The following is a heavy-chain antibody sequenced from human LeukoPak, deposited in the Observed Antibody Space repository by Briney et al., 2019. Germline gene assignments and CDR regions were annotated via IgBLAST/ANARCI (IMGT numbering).Heavy chain of an antibody. J-gene: IGHJ4*02. V-gene: IGHV3-21*01. D-gene: IGHD2-2*01. Sequence: GGSLRLSCAASGFTFSSYSMNWVRQAPGKGLEWVSSISSSSSYIYYADSVKGRFTISRDNAKNSLYLQMNSLRAEDAAVYYCARDLRAEGVVPAAMDYWGQGTLVTASS. CDR1: GFTFSSYS. CDR3: ARDLRAEGVVPAAMDY. CDR2: ISSSSSYI.